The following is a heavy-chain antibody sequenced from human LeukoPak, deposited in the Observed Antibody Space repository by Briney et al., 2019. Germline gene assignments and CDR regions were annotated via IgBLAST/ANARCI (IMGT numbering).Heavy chain of an antibody. Sequence: GGSLRLSCAASGFTFSSYAMSWVRQAPGKGLEWVSAIRGDGANTYYADSVKGRFTISRDNSKNTLYRRLASLRAEDTAVYHCAKDVVLSGWDLVYWGQGTLVTVSS. V-gene: IGHV3-23*01. D-gene: IGHD6-19*01. CDR1: GFTFSSYA. J-gene: IGHJ4*02. CDR2: IRGDGANT. CDR3: AKDVVLSGWDLVY.